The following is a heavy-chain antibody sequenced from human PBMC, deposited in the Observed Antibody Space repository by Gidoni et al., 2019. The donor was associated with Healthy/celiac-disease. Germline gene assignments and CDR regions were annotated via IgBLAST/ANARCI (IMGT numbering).Heavy chain of an antibody. Sequence: QVQLVESGGGVVQPGRSLRLSCAASGFTFSSYGMHWVRQAPGKGLEWVAVISYDGSNKYYADSVKGRFTISRDNSKNTLYLQMNSLRAEDTAVYYCAKMKWGYYDFWSGYSLDYWGQGTLVTVSS. CDR3: AKMKWGYYDFWSGYSLDY. J-gene: IGHJ4*02. CDR2: ISYDGSNK. D-gene: IGHD3-3*01. CDR1: GFTFSSYG. V-gene: IGHV3-30*18.